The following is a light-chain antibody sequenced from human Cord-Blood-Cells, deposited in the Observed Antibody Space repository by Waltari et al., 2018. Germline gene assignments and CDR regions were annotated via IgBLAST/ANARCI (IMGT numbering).Light chain of an antibody. J-gene: IGLJ1*01. CDR2: GNS. Sequence: QSVLTQPPSVSWAPGQRVPIPCTWSSPYIGAGYHLHCYQQLPVTSPKLLIYGNSNRPSGVPDRFSGSKSGTSASLAITGLQAEDEADYYCQSYDSSLSGSVFGTGTKVTVL. V-gene: IGLV1-40*01. CDR3: QSYDSSLSGSV. CDR1: SPYIGAGYH.